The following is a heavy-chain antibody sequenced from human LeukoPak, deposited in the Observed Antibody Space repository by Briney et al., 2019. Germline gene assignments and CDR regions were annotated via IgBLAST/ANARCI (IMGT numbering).Heavy chain of an antibody. CDR1: GYTFTSYG. Sequence: ASVKVSCKASGYTFTSYGISWVRQAPGQGLEWVGWISAYNGNTNYAQKLQGRVTMTTDTSTSTAYMELRSLRSDDTAVYYCARDGDIVVVPAATYPYYFDYWGQGTLVTVSS. V-gene: IGHV1-18*01. J-gene: IGHJ4*02. CDR2: ISAYNGNT. D-gene: IGHD2-2*01. CDR3: ARDGDIVVVPAATYPYYFDY.